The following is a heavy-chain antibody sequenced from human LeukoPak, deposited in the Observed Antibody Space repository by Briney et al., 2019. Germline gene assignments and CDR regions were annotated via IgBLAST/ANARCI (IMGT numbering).Heavy chain of an antibody. CDR2: FGRSGGST. D-gene: IGHD5-12*01. V-gene: IGHV3-23*01. CDR1: GFTFSSYA. J-gene: IGHJ4*02. CDR3: AKRVSSGLYHFDY. Sequence: PGGSLRLSCAASGFTFSSYAMSWVRQAPGKGLEWVSTFGRSGGSTFYADSVKGRFAISRDNSKNTLYLQMNSLRAEDTAVYYCAKRVSSGLYHFDYWGQGTLVTVSS.